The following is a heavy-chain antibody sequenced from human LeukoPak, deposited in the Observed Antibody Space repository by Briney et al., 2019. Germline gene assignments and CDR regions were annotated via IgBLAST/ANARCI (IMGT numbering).Heavy chain of an antibody. CDR3: ARTSDSSGYYYKEGTYDY. Sequence: GASVNVSCKASGYTFTSYGISWVRQAPGQGLEWMGWISAYNGNTNYAQKLQGRVTMTTDTSTSTAYMELSSLRSEDTAVYYCARTSDSSGYYYKEGTYDYWGQGTLVTVSS. CDR2: ISAYNGNT. D-gene: IGHD3-22*01. CDR1: GYTFTSYG. V-gene: IGHV1-18*01. J-gene: IGHJ4*02.